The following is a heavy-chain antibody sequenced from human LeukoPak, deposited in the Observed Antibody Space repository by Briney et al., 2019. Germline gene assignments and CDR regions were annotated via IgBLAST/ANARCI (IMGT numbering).Heavy chain of an antibody. J-gene: IGHJ6*03. V-gene: IGHV3-21*04. D-gene: IGHD5-18*01. CDR3: ARSGYRYGVRYYYYMDV. Sequence: GGSLRLSCAASGFTFSRYSMNWVRQAPGKGLEWVSSISISSNYIYYTDSVKGRFTISRDNAKNSLYLQMNSLRAEDTAVYYCARSGYRYGVRYYYYMDVWGKGTTVTVSS. CDR2: ISISSNYI. CDR1: GFTFSRYS.